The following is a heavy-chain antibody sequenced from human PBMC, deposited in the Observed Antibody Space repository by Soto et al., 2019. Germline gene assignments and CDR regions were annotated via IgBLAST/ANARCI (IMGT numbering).Heavy chain of an antibody. Sequence: QVQLVQSGAEVKEPGASVKVSCQTFGYTFTSHYVHWVRQAPGQGLEWMAVTNPTGSNKLYAQNFRGRLTLTTDTSTGTMYMELKSLRSDDTAVYYCARDFSDTYAGRSYWWFDPWGQGTLVTVSS. J-gene: IGHJ5*02. CDR2: TNPTGSNK. CDR1: GYTFTSHY. D-gene: IGHD1-26*01. CDR3: ARDFSDTYAGRSYWWFDP. V-gene: IGHV1-46*01.